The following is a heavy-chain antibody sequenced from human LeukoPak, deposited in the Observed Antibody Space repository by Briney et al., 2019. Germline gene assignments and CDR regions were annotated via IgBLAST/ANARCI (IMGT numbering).Heavy chain of an antibody. CDR1: GGSISSYY. J-gene: IGHJ4*02. CDR3: ARTIYSSGWSPYFDY. CDR2: IYTSGST. V-gene: IGHV4-4*07. Sequence: SETLSLTCTVSGGSISSYYWSWIRQPAGKGLEWIGRIYTSGSTNYNPSLKSRVTISVDTSKNQFSLKLSSVTAADTAVYYCARTIYSSGWSPYFDYWGQGTLVTVSS. D-gene: IGHD6-19*01.